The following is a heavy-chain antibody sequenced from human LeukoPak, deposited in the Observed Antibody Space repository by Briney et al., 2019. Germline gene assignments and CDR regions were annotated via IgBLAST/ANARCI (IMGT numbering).Heavy chain of an antibody. Sequence: GGSLRLSCAASGFTFSSYSMNWVRQAPGKGLEWVSSISSSSSYIYYADSVKGRFTISRENAKNSLYLQMNSLRAGDTAVYYCARGGKYYDILTGYYPPHYGMDVRGQGTTVTVSS. CDR1: GFTFSSYS. D-gene: IGHD3-9*01. CDR2: ISSSSSYI. V-gene: IGHV3-21*01. CDR3: ARGGKYYDILTGYYPPHYGMDV. J-gene: IGHJ6*02.